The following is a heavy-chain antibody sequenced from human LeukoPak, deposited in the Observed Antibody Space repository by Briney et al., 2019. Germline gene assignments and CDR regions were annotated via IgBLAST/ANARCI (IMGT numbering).Heavy chain of an antibody. J-gene: IGHJ3*02. D-gene: IGHD2-2*01. Sequence: SETLSLTCTVSGGSISSYYWSWIRQPPGKGLEWIGYIYYSGSTNYNPSLKSRVTISVDTSKNQFSLKLSSVTAADTAVYYCARGPIHIVVVPAASKGAFDIWGQGTMVTVSS. CDR3: ARGPIHIVVVPAASKGAFDI. V-gene: IGHV4-59*01. CDR2: IYYSGST. CDR1: GGSISSYY.